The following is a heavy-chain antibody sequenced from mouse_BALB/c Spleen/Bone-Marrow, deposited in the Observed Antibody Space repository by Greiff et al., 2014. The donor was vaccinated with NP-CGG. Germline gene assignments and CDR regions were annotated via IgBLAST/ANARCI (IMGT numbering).Heavy chain of an antibody. CDR2: IRNKANGYTT. J-gene: IGHJ1*01. CDR3: ARDENYDIYWYFDV. V-gene: IGHV7-3*02. D-gene: IGHD1-1*01. CDR1: GFTFTDYY. Sequence: EVQLQESGGGSVQPGGSLRLSCATSGFTFTDYYMSWVRQTPGKALEWLGFIRNKANGYTTDYSVSVKGRFTISRDNSQSILYLQMNTLRAEDSATYYCARDENYDIYWYFDVWGAGTTVTVSS.